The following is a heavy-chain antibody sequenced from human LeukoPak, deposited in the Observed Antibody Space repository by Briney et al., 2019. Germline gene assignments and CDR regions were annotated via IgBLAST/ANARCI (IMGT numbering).Heavy chain of an antibody. D-gene: IGHD3-22*01. CDR2: ISGSGGST. J-gene: IGHJ4*02. V-gene: IGHV3-23*01. CDR1: GFTFSSYA. Sequence: PGGSLRLSCAASGFTFSSYAMSWVRQATGKGLEWVSAISGSGGSTYYADSVKGRFTISRDNSKNTLYLQMNSLRAEDTAVYYCAKDPTHYYDSSGYYYWGQGTLVTVSS. CDR3: AKDPTHYYDSSGYYY.